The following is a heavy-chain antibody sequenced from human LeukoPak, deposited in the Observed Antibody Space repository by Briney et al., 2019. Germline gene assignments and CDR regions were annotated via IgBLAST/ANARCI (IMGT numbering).Heavy chain of an antibody. J-gene: IGHJ4*02. CDR1: GYGFTSYY. V-gene: IGHV1-46*03. D-gene: IGHD3-10*01. CDR3: ARHGSGRYYPAEGRVDY. CDR2: INPSVGGT. Sequence: ASVKVSCKAFGYGFTSYYIHWVRQAPGQGLEWMGIINPSVGGTTYARKFQGRVTMTRDTSTSTVYMELSSLRSEDTAVYYCARHGSGRYYPAEGRVDYWGQGTLVTVSS.